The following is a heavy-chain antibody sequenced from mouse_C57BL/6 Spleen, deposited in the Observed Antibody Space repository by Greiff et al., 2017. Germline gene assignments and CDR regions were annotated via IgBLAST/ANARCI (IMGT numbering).Heavy chain of an antibody. J-gene: IGHJ3*01. V-gene: IGHV1-42*01. D-gene: IGHD2-2*01. CDR1: GYSFTGYY. Sequence: EVQLQQSGPELVKPGASVKISCKASGYSFTGYYMNWVKQSPEKSLEWIGEINPSTGGTTYNQKFKAKATLTVDKSSSTAYMQLKSLTSEDSAVXYCAPRGYDAWFAYWGQGTLVTVSA. CDR3: APRGYDAWFAY. CDR2: INPSTGGT.